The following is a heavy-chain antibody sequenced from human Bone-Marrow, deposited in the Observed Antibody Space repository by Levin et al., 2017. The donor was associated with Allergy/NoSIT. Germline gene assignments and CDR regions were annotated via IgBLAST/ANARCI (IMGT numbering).Heavy chain of an antibody. CDR3: VRGLTDY. CDR2: INSSSGTI. Sequence: GGSLRLFCATSGFTFSSYSMNWVRQAPGKGLEWVSYINSSSGTIYYADSVKGRFTISRHNAKKSLYLQMSSLRVEDTAVYYCVRGLTDYWGQGTLVTVS. J-gene: IGHJ4*02. CDR1: GFTFSSYS. V-gene: IGHV3-48*01.